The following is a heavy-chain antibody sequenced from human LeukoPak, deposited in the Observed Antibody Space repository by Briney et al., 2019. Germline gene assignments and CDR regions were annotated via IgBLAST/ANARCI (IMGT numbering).Heavy chain of an antibody. J-gene: IGHJ4*02. D-gene: IGHD5-24*01. V-gene: IGHV3-23*01. CDR3: AKDQFSEMATRGGVVLVFDY. CDR1: GFTFSSYA. CDR2: ISGSGGST. Sequence: GGSLRLSCAASGFTFSSYAMSWVRQAPGKGLEWVSAISGSGGSTYYADPVKGRFTISRDNSKNALYLQMNSLRAEDTAVYYCAKDQFSEMATRGGVVLVFDYWGQGTLVTVSS.